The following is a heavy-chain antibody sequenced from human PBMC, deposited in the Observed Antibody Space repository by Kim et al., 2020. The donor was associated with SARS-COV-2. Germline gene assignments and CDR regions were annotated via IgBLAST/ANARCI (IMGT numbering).Heavy chain of an antibody. V-gene: IGHV4-39*02. CDR2: LSYSGRT. Sequence: SETLSLTCSVSGGSLSSSISYWVWIRQPPGKGLEWIGSLSYSGRTYYNASLESRVTISVDTSKNRFSLNLTSVTATDTAVYSCAAFYAYNYFDPWGQGTL. CDR1: GGSLSSSISY. CDR3: AAFYAYNYFDP. J-gene: IGHJ5*02. D-gene: IGHD1-1*01.